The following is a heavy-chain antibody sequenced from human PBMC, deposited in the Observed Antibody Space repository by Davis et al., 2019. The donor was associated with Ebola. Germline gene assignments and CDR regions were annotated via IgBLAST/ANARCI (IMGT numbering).Heavy chain of an antibody. CDR2: IYPGDSDT. J-gene: IGHJ4*02. V-gene: IGHV5-51*01. D-gene: IGHD5-18*01. Sequence: GESLKISCKGSGYIFTDYWIDWVRQMPGKGLEWMGIIYPGDSDTRYSPSFQGQVTISADKSISTAYLQWSSLKASDTAMYYCARHAPAMVGVFDYWGQGTLVTVSS. CDR1: GYIFTDYW. CDR3: ARHAPAMVGVFDY.